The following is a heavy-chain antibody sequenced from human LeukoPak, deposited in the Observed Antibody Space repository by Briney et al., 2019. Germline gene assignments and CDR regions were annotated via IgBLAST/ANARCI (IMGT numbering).Heavy chain of an antibody. D-gene: IGHD3-10*01. V-gene: IGHV3-7*01. CDR2: IKEDGSEK. Sequence: GSLRLSCAASGFTFGDYWTSWVRQAPGKGLEWVASIKEDGSEKYYVDSVKGRFTISRDNAKNSLFLQMNSLRVEDTAVYYCARPRARGVKDPFDCWGQGVLVTVSS. J-gene: IGHJ4*02. CDR1: GFTFGDYW. CDR3: ARPRARGVKDPFDC.